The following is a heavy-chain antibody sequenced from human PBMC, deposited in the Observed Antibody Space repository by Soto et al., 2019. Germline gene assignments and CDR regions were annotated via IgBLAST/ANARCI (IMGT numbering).Heavy chain of an antibody. CDR2: IYPGDSDT. D-gene: IGHD1-26*01. V-gene: IGHV5-51*01. CDR1: EYNFTNYG. Sequence: PGEPIRVSSKVFEYNFTNYGSGWVRQMPGEGLEWMGIIYPGDSDTRYSPSFQGQVTISADKSISTAYLQWSSLKASDTAMYYCASQPSGSHGPWGQGTLATVS. CDR3: ASQPSGSHGP. J-gene: IGHJ5*02.